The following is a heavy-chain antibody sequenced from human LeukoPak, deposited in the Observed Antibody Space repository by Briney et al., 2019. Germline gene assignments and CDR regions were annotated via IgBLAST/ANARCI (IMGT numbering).Heavy chain of an antibody. CDR2: ISYDGSNT. CDR3: ARDFIVVVIAATLSGVLDY. Sequence: GGSLRLSCAASGFTFSSYAMHWVRQAPGKGLEWVAVISYDGSNTYYADSVKGRFTISRDNSKNTLYLQMNSLRAEDTAVYYCARDFIVVVIAATLSGVLDYWGQGTLVTVSS. J-gene: IGHJ4*02. CDR1: GFTFSSYA. V-gene: IGHV3-30-3*01. D-gene: IGHD2-15*01.